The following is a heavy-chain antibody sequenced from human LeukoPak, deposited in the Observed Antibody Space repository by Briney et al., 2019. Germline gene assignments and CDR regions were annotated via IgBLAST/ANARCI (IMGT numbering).Heavy chain of an antibody. J-gene: IGHJ4*02. Sequence: ASVKVSCKVSGYTFTTYGFSWVRQAPGQGLEWMGWISAYNGNTNYAQNLRGRVTMTTDTSTTTAYMELRSLRSDDTAVYYCARDSAGTTRYSFDYWGQGTLVTVSS. CDR1: GYTFTTYG. D-gene: IGHD1-7*01. V-gene: IGHV1-18*01. CDR2: ISAYNGNT. CDR3: ARDSAGTTRYSFDY.